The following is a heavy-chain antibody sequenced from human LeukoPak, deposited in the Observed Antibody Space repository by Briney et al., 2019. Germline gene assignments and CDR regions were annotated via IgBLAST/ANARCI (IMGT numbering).Heavy chain of an antibody. V-gene: IGHV1-2*02. CDR3: ARVRMYSSGWYCDY. Sequence: GSVKVSCKASGYTFTGYYMHWVRQAPGQGLEWMGWINPNSGGTNYAQKFQGRVTMTRDTSISTAYMELSRLRSDDTAVYYCARVRMYSSGWYCDYWGQGTLVTVSS. CDR2: INPNSGGT. D-gene: IGHD6-19*01. J-gene: IGHJ4*02. CDR1: GYTFTGYY.